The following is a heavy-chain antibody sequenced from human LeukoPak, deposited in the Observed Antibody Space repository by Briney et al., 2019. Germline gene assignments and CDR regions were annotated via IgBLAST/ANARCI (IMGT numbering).Heavy chain of an antibody. Sequence: SEALSLTCTVSGDSINNNNYYWGWIRQPPGKGLEWIGNIYYNGRTYYSPSLKSRGTISVDTSKNQFSLKLSSVTAADTAVYYCARLCYDSSGLYYFDYWGQGTLVTVSS. V-gene: IGHV4-39*01. CDR1: GDSINNNNYY. CDR2: IYYNGRT. J-gene: IGHJ4*02. CDR3: ARLCYDSSGLYYFDY. D-gene: IGHD3-22*01.